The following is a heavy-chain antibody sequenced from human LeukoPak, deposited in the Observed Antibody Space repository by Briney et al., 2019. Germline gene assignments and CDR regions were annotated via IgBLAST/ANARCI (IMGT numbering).Heavy chain of an antibody. CDR3: ARRAGEYSHPYDY. Sequence: GGSLRLSCTVSGFTVSSNSWSRVRQAPGKGLEWVSFIYSGGNTHYSASVTGRFTISRDNSKNTLYLQMNSLRAEDTAIYYCARRAGEYSHPYDYWGQGTLVTVSS. CDR2: IYSGGNT. V-gene: IGHV3-53*01. D-gene: IGHD2-15*01. CDR1: GFTVSSNS. J-gene: IGHJ4*02.